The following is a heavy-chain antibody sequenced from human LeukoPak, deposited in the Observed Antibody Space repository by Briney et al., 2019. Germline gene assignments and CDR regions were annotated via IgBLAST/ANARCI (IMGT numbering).Heavy chain of an antibody. Sequence: SETLSLTCAVYGGSFSGYYWSWIRQPPGKGLEWIGEINHSGSTNYNPSLKSRVTISVDTSKNQFSLKLSSVTAADTAVYYCARWLPLHYDSGRQSFDYWGQGTLVTVSS. CDR2: INHSGST. J-gene: IGHJ4*02. D-gene: IGHD3-10*01. CDR3: ARWLPLHYDSGRQSFDY. CDR1: GGSFSGYY. V-gene: IGHV4-34*01.